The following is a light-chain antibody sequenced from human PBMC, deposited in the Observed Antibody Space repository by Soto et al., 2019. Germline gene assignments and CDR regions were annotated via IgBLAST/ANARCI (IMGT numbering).Light chain of an antibody. J-gene: IGKJ4*01. CDR2: RSS. CDR3: QQNYRPPLT. CDR1: QNIAVF. Sequence: DIQMTQSPSSLSASVGDTVTITCRASQNIAVFSSWYQQKPGGAPKLLIYRSSALQDGVSSRFFGSGSGTYFSLTISSLQLEDFATYYCQQNYRPPLTFGGGTKVDI. V-gene: IGKV1-39*01.